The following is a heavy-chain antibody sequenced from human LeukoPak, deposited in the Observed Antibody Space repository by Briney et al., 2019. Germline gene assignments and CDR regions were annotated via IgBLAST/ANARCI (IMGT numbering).Heavy chain of an antibody. J-gene: IGHJ4*02. Sequence: GGSLRLSCAASGFTFSSYGMHWVRQAPGKGLEWVAVISYDGSNKYYADSVKGRFTISRDNSKDTLYLQMNSLRAEDTAVYYCAKAGIAALDYWGQGTLVTVSS. CDR3: AKAGIAALDY. CDR2: ISYDGSNK. D-gene: IGHD6-13*01. V-gene: IGHV3-30*18. CDR1: GFTFSSYG.